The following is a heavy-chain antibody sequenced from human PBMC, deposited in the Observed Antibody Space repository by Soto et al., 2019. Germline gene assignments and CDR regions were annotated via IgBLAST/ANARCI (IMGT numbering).Heavy chain of an antibody. J-gene: IGHJ6*02. CDR1: GFTFSSYS. CDR2: ISSSSSYI. Sequence: PVGSLRLSCAASGFTFSSYSMNWVRQAPGKGLEWVSSISSSSSYIYYADSVKGRFTISRDNAKNSLYLQMKSLRAEDTAVYYCARDTVVVVAATYYYYGMDVWGQGTTVTVSS. D-gene: IGHD2-15*01. V-gene: IGHV3-21*01. CDR3: ARDTVVVVAATYYYYGMDV.